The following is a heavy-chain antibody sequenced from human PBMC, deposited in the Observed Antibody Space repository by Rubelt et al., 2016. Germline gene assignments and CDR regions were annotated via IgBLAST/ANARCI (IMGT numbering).Heavy chain of an antibody. CDR3: VRENWYYDN. CDR1: GYTFTTYY. J-gene: IGHJ4*02. D-gene: IGHD1-7*01. CDR2: INPNSGVT. V-gene: IGHV1-2*02. Sequence: QVQLVQSGAEVKKPGASVKVSCKASGYTFTTYYMHWVRQAPGQGLEWMAWINPNSGVTNYAQKFQGRVALTRVTSISTVSMELGRLTSDDTAVYYCVRENWYYDNWGQGTLVTVSS.